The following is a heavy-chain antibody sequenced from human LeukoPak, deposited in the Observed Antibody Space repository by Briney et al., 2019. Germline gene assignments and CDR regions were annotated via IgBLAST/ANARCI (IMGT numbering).Heavy chain of an antibody. Sequence: GGSLRLSCAASGFTFNNHAMTWVRQAPGKGLEWVSAINANGDSTYYADSVKGRFTISRDNSKNTLYLQMNSLRAEDTAVYYCAKRYFGNYYFDYWGQGTLVTVSS. CDR1: GFTFNNHA. CDR2: INANGDST. V-gene: IGHV3-23*01. D-gene: IGHD3-10*01. CDR3: AKRYFGNYYFDY. J-gene: IGHJ4*02.